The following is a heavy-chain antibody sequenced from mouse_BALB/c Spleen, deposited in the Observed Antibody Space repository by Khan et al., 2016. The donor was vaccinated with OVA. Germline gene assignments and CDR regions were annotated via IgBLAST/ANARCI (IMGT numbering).Heavy chain of an antibody. Sequence: QVQLQQSGAELARPGASVKMSCKASGYTFTSYTIHWVKQRPGQGLEWIGYINPSNIYTNYNQKFRDKATLTADKSSRPAYIQLSSLTSEDSAVYYCSRVGPCDGDDEAWFAYWGQGTLVTVSA. CDR3: SRVGPCDGDDEAWFAY. CDR2: INPSNIYT. CDR1: GYTFTSYT. D-gene: IGHD2-2*01. V-gene: IGHV1-4*01. J-gene: IGHJ3*01.